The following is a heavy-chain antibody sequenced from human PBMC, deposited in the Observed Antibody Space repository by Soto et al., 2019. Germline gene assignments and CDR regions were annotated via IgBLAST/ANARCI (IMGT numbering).Heavy chain of an antibody. V-gene: IGHV4-4*02. CDR2: IYHSGST. J-gene: IGHJ6*02. CDR3: ARGEDTAMVQVHYYYYGMDV. Sequence: SETLSLTCAVSGGSISSSNWWSWVRQPPGKGLEWIGEIYHSGSTNYNPSLKSRVTISVDKSKNQFSLKLSSVTAADTAVYYCARGEDTAMVQVHYYYYGMDVWGQGTTVTVSS. D-gene: IGHD5-18*01. CDR1: GGSISSSNW.